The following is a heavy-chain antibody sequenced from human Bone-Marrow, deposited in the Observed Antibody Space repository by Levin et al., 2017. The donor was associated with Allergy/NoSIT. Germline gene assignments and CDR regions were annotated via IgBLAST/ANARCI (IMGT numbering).Heavy chain of an antibody. D-gene: IGHD5-18*01. CDR1: GGSISSSSYY. Sequence: GSLRLSCTVSGGSISSSSYYWGWIRQPPGKGLEWIGSIYYSGSTYYNPSLKSRVTISVDTSKNQFSLKLSSVTAADTAVYYCARGRTWIQLWYSAPDYWGQGTLVTVSS. V-gene: IGHV4-39*07. CDR2: IYYSGST. CDR3: ARGRTWIQLWYSAPDY. J-gene: IGHJ4*02.